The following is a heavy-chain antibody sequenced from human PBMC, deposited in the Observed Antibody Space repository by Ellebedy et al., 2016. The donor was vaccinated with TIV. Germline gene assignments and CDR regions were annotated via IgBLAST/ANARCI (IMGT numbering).Heavy chain of an antibody. CDR1: KFAFSTYG. CDR3: TRDSNNREFDL. CDR2: VWADGDTK. J-gene: IGHJ5*02. D-gene: IGHD1/OR15-1a*01. Sequence: GESLKISCVASKFAFSTYGMHWVRQAPGKGLEWVAVVWADGDTKYHADSVKGRFTISRDNSKNTLYLQMNSLRVEDTAVYYCTRDSNNREFDLWGQGTLVTVSS. V-gene: IGHV3-33*01.